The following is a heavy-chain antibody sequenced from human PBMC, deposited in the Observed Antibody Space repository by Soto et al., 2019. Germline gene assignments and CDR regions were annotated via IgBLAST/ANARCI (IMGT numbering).Heavy chain of an antibody. V-gene: IGHV4-34*01. D-gene: IGHD3-22*01. J-gene: IGHJ6*02. CDR1: GGSFTAYY. Sequence: NPSETLSLTCGVYGGSFTAYYWRWIRQPPGKGLEFIGEINHSGSTNYNPSLKSRVTISVDTSKNQFSLKLSSVTAADTAVYYCARARAVLLLSPHRSPYYYYGMDVWGPGTTVTV. CDR3: ARARAVLLLSPHRSPYYYYGMDV. CDR2: INHSGST.